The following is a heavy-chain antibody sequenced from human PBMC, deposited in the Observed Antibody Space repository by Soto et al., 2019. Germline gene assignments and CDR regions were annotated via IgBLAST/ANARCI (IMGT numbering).Heavy chain of an antibody. D-gene: IGHD3-10*01. Sequence: QVQLVESGGGVVQPGRSLRLSCAASGFTFSSYGMHWVRQAPGKGLEWVAVIWYDGSNKYYADSVKGRFTISRDNSKNTLYLQMNSLRAEDTAVYYCARDGSRGSGSYYWDYYMDVWGKGTTVTVSS. CDR3: ARDGSRGSGSYYWDYYMDV. CDR1: GFTFSSYG. CDR2: IWYDGSNK. J-gene: IGHJ6*03. V-gene: IGHV3-33*01.